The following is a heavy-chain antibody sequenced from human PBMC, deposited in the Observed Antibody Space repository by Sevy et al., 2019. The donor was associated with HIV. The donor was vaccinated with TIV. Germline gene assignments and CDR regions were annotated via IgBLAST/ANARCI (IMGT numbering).Heavy chain of an antibody. V-gene: IGHV3-23*01. D-gene: IGHD3-10*01. J-gene: IGHJ4*02. CDR3: AKTPKFVVVRGIKYYFDY. Sequence: GGSLRLSCAASGFTFSSYAMSWVRQAPGKGLEWVSAISGSGGSKYYADSVKGRFTISRDNSKNTLYLQMNSLRAEDTAVYYCAKTPKFVVVRGIKYYFDYWGQGTLVTVSS. CDR1: GFTFSSYA. CDR2: ISGSGGSK.